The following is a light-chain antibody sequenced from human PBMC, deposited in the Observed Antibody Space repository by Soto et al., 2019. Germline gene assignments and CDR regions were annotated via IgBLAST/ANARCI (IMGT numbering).Light chain of an antibody. CDR3: SSYTISSTHV. J-gene: IGLJ1*01. CDR2: DVS. V-gene: IGLV2-14*03. Sequence: QSALTQPASVSGSPGQSITISCTGTSSDVGAYNFVSWYQQNPGKVPKLMIFDVSSRPSGVSDRFSGSKSGNTASLTISGLQAQDEGDYYCSSYTISSTHVFGSGTKVTVL. CDR1: SSDVGAYNF.